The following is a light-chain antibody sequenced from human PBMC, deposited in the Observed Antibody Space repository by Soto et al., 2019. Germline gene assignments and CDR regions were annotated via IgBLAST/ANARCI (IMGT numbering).Light chain of an antibody. CDR2: GAS. CDR1: QSVSSSY. V-gene: IGKV3-20*01. CDR3: QQYGSSPTYT. Sequence: EIVLTQSPGTLSLSPGERATLSCRASQSVSSSYLAWYQQKPGQAPRLLIYGASGRATGIPDRFSGSGSGTDFTLTISTLEPEDFAVYYCQQYGSSPTYTFGQGTKLEIK. J-gene: IGKJ2*01.